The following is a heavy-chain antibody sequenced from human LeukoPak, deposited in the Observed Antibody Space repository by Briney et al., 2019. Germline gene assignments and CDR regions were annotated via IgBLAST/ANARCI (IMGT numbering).Heavy chain of an antibody. CDR1: GFTISSYW. D-gene: IGHD6-19*01. CDR3: ARTAAGPEY. CDR2: ISSDGSTT. J-gene: IGHJ4*02. Sequence: GGSLRLSCVASGFTISSYWMHWVRQAPGKGLVWVSRISSDGSTTNYADSVKGRFTISRDNAKNTLYLQMNSLTGEDTAVYFRARTAAGPEYWGQGTRVTVSS. V-gene: IGHV3-74*01.